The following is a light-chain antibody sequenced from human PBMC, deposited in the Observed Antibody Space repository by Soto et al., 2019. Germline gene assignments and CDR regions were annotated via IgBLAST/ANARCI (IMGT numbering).Light chain of an antibody. Sequence: EIVLTQSPGTLSLSPGERATLSCRASQSVSSNYLAWHQQKPGQAPRLLIYGASSRATGIPDRFSGSGSGTDFTLTISRLEPEDFALYYCQQYGSSPLTFGGGTKLEIK. CDR2: GAS. V-gene: IGKV3-20*01. CDR3: QQYGSSPLT. CDR1: QSVSSNY. J-gene: IGKJ4*01.